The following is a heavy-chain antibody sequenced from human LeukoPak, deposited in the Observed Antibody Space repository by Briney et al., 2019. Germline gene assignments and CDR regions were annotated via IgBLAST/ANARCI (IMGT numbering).Heavy chain of an antibody. J-gene: IGHJ4*02. CDR1: GFTFGSYW. CDR3: ARGYGSGSSSPFDY. D-gene: IGHD3-10*01. CDR2: IKQDGSEK. Sequence: GGSLRLSCAASGFTFGSYWMSWVRQAPGKGLEWVANIKQDGSEKYYVDSVKGRFTISRDNAKNSLYLQMNSLRAEDTAVYYCARGYGSGSSSPFDYWGQGTLVTVSS. V-gene: IGHV3-7*01.